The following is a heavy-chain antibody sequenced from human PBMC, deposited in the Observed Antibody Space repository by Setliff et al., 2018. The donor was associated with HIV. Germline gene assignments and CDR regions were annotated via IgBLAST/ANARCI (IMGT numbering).Heavy chain of an antibody. D-gene: IGHD3-10*01. V-gene: IGHV4-39*07. CDR3: ARGWVRGPIISPGTYFSYGLDV. Sequence: PSETLSLTCTVSGGSISSSNYYWGWIRQPPGKGLEWIGSIYYSGSTNYNPPLKSRVTISVDTSKNQFSLKLRSVTAADTAVYYCARGWVRGPIISPGTYFSYGLDVWGQGTPVTVS. CDR2: IYYSGST. CDR1: GGSISSSNYY. J-gene: IGHJ6*02.